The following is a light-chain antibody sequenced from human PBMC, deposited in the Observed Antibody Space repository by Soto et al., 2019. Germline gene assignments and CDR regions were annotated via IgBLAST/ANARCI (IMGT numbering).Light chain of an antibody. CDR2: AAS. J-gene: IGKJ1*01. Sequence: EIVLTQSPGTLSLSPGERATLSCRASQSVADNYLAWYQQKPGQAPRLLIYAASRRATGIPDTFSGTGSGTDFTLTISRLEPEDFAVYYCQQYDSSPKTFGQGTKVDIK. CDR3: QQYDSSPKT. V-gene: IGKV3-20*01. CDR1: QSVADNY.